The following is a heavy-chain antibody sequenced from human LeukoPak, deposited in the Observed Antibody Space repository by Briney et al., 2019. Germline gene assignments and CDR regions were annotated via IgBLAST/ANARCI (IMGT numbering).Heavy chain of an antibody. CDR2: ISGSGGST. CDR1: GLTFSTCA. CDR3: S. J-gene: IGHJ4*02. V-gene: IGHV3-23*01. Sequence: AGCSLRLSGEASGLTFSTCAMSWVRQAPGKGLEWVSAISGSGGSTYYADSVKGRFTISRDNSKNTLYLQMNSLRAEDTSIALDSWGQGTLVTVSS.